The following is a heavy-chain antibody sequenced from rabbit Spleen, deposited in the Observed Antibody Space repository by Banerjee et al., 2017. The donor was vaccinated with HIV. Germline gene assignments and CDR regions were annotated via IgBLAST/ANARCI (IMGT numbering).Heavy chain of an antibody. CDR3: ARDTGSSFSSYGMDL. V-gene: IGHV1S7*01. J-gene: IGHJ6*01. CDR1: GFDFNNYY. CDR2: TEPIFGTT. D-gene: IGHD8-1*01. Sequence: QSLEESGGGLVQPGESLTLSCKASGFDFNNYYMTWVRQAPGKGLEWIGLTEPIFGTTYYANWVNGRFTISSHNAQNTLYLQLKSLTAADTATYFCARDTGSSFSSYGMDLWGPGTLVTVS.